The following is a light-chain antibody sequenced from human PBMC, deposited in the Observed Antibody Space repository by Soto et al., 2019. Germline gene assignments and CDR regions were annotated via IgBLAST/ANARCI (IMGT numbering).Light chain of an antibody. CDR1: QAIDSW. CDR3: QQTLSFPPT. V-gene: IGKV1-12*01. J-gene: IGKJ1*01. CDR2: TGS. Sequence: DIQMTQSPSSVSASVGDIVTITCRASQAIDSWLAWYQQKPGEAPKLLIFTGSLLHSGVPPRFSGSGSGTDFTLTISSLQPEDFATYYCQQTLSFPPTCGQGTKGDIK.